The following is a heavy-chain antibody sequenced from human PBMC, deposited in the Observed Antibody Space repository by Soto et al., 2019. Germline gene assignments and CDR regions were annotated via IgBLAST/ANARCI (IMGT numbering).Heavy chain of an antibody. CDR2: INPSGGST. Sequence: ASVKVSCKASGYTFTSYYMHWVRQAPGQGLEWMGIINPSGGSTSYAQKFQGRVTMTRDTSTSTVYMELSSLRSEDTAVYYCARGPIPYSGYDTNWFDPWGQGTLVTVSS. V-gene: IGHV1-46*01. CDR3: ARGPIPYSGYDTNWFDP. D-gene: IGHD5-12*01. CDR1: GYTFTSYY. J-gene: IGHJ5*02.